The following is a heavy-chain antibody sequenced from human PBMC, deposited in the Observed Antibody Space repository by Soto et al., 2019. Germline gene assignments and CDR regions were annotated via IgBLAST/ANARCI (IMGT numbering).Heavy chain of an antibody. CDR1: GFTFSSYA. J-gene: IGHJ3*02. V-gene: IGHV3-23*01. D-gene: IGHD2-21*02. CDR2: ISGSGGST. CDR3: AKENPTYCGGDCYSSAFDI. Sequence: GGSLRLSCAASGFTFSSYAMSWVRQAPGKGLEWVSAISGSGGSTYYADSVKGRFTISRDNSKNTLYLQMNSLRAEDTAVYYCAKENPTYCGGDCYSSAFDIWGQGTMVTVSS.